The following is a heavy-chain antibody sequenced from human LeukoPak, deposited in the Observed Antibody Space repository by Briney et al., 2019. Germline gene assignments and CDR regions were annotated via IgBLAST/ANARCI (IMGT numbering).Heavy chain of an antibody. CDR1: GYTFTGYY. Sequence: ASVKVSCKASGYTFTGYYMHWVRQAPGQGLEWMGRINPNSGATNYAQKFQGRVTMTRDTSISTAYMELSRLRSDDTAVYYCARDPLTVRQQLVRNWFDPWGQGTLVTVSS. J-gene: IGHJ5*02. D-gene: IGHD6-13*01. CDR2: INPNSGAT. V-gene: IGHV1-2*06. CDR3: ARDPLTVRQQLVRNWFDP.